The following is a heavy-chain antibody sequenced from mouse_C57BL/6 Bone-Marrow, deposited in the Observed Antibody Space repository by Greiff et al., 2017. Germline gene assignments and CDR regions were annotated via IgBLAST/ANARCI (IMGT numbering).Heavy chain of an antibody. CDR2: IYPGSGST. CDR3: AGPGAY. Sequence: QVQLKESGAELARPGASVKLSCKASGYTFTSYGISWVKQRTGQGLEWIGDIYPGSGSTNYNEKFKSKATLTVDTSSSTAYMQLSSLTSEDSAVYYCAGPGAYWGQGTLVTVSA. V-gene: IGHV1-81*01. CDR1: GYTFTSYG. J-gene: IGHJ3*01.